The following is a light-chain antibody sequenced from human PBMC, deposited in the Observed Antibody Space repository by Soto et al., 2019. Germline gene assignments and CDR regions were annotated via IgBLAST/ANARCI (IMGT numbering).Light chain of an antibody. CDR2: EVT. CDR3: SSYAGGIKWV. J-gene: IGLJ3*02. Sequence: QSVLTQPPSASGSPGQSVTISCTGTSSDVGGYNFVSWYQQHPGKAPKFMIYEVTKRPSGVPDRFSGSKSGNTASLSVSGLQAEDEDDYYCSSYAGGIKWVFGGGTQLTVL. CDR1: SSDVGGYNF. V-gene: IGLV2-8*01.